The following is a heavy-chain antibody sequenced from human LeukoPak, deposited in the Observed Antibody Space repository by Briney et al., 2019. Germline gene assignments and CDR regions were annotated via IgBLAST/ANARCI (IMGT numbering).Heavy chain of an antibody. V-gene: IGHV1-2*02. D-gene: IGHD3-16*01. CDR3: AAGDGITGRPWYYSDY. CDR2: INPNTGGT. J-gene: IGHJ4*02. Sequence: GASVKVSCKASGYTFTGYYLHWVRQAPGQGLEWMGWINPNTGGTSYAQKFQGRVTLTRDTSISTAYMELSRLRSDDTAVYYCAAGDGITGRPWYYSDYWGQGTLVTVSS. CDR1: GYTFTGYY.